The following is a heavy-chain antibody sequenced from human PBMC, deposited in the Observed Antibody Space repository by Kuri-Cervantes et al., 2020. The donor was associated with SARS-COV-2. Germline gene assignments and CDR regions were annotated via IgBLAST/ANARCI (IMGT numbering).Heavy chain of an antibody. V-gene: IGHV3-23*01. J-gene: IGHJ4*02. CDR3: AKSMSIAAPASDY. Sequence: GESLKISCAASGFTFSSFGMSWVRQAPGKGLEWVSAISDSGGSTFYADSVKGLFTISRDNSKNTLYLQMNSLRADDTAVYYCAKSMSIAAPASDYWGQGTLVTVSS. CDR2: ISDSGGST. D-gene: IGHD6-13*01. CDR1: GFTFSSFG.